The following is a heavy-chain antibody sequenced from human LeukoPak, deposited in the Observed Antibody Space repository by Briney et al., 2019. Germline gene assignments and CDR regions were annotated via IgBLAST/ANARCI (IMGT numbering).Heavy chain of an antibody. CDR2: LYSGGNT. V-gene: IGHV3-66*01. CDR3: ARVRFLEWLSFDY. CDR1: GFTVSSNY. D-gene: IGHD3-3*01. Sequence: GGSLRLSCVASGFTVSSNYMSWVRRAPGKGLEWVSVLYSGGNTNYADSVKGRFTISRDNSKNTLYLQMNSLRSEDTAVYYCARVRFLEWLSFDYWGRGTLVTVSS. J-gene: IGHJ4*02.